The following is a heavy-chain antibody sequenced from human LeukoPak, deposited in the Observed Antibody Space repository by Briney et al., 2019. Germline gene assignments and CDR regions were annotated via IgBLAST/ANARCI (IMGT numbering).Heavy chain of an antibody. CDR2: ISSDGVEK. CDR1: GFTFSHYG. CDR3: AREGHYDILAGYSPVEYYFYYMDV. J-gene: IGHJ6*03. V-gene: IGHV3-30*04. Sequence: GGSLRLSCEASGFTFSHYGIHWVRQTPGKGLEWVAAISSDGVEKHYADSVKGRFTISRDNSKSTLYLQMNSLRAEDTALYYCAREGHYDILAGYSPVEYYFYYMDVWGKGTTVTVSS. D-gene: IGHD3-9*01.